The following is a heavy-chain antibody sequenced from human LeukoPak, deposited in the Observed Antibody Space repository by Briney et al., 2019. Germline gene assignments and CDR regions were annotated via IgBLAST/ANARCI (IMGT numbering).Heavy chain of an antibody. CDR3: AKGSAYYYDTSGWYCDY. D-gene: IGHD3-22*01. J-gene: IGHJ4*02. V-gene: IGHV4-34*01. CDR1: GGSFSGYY. CDR2: INHSGST. Sequence: SETLSLTCAVYGGSFSGYYWSWIRQPPGKGLEWIGEINHSGSTNYNPSLKSRVTISVGTSKNQFSLKLSSVTAADTAVYYCAKGSAYYYDTSGWYCDYWGQGTLVTVSS.